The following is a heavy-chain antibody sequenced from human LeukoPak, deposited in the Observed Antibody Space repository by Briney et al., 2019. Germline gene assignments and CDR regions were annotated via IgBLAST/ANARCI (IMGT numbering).Heavy chain of an antibody. D-gene: IGHD3-22*01. CDR1: GLSFNRYT. CDR3: ARDIYYDSSGYYGSVY. CDR2: ISGSTVYI. Sequence: GGSLRLSCAASGLSFNRYTMNWVRQAPGKGLEWVSSISGSTVYIYYADSVKGRFTISRDNAKNSLYLQMNSLRAEDTAVYYCARDIYYDSSGYYGSVYWGQGTLVTVSS. V-gene: IGHV3-21*01. J-gene: IGHJ4*02.